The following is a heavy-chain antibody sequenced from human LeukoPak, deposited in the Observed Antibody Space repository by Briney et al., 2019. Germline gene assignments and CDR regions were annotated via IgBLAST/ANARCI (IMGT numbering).Heavy chain of an antibody. J-gene: IGHJ4*02. Sequence: ASVKVSCKASGYTFTGYYMHWLRQAPGQGLEWMGWINPNSGGTNYAQKFQGRVTMTRDTSISTAYMELSRLRSDDTAVYYCARDRGEGYSYGNWGQGTLVTVSS. V-gene: IGHV1-2*02. CDR3: ARDRGEGYSYGN. CDR2: INPNSGGT. D-gene: IGHD5-18*01. CDR1: GYTFTGYY.